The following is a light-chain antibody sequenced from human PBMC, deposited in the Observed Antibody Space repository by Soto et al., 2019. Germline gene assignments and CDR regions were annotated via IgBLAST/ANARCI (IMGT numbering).Light chain of an antibody. CDR3: QVWDNNNYRFV. CDR2: DDS. J-gene: IGLJ1*01. V-gene: IGLV3-21*02. Sequence: SYELTQVPSVSVAPGQTARITCGGSSIGSKRVNWYQQKPGQAPGLVVYDDSDRPSGSPERFSGSNSGDTATLTISRAEAGDEADYYCQVWDNNNYRFVFGAGTKVTAL. CDR1: SIGSKR.